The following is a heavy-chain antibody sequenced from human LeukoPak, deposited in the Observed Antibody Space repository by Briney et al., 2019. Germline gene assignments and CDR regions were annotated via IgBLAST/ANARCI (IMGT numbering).Heavy chain of an antibody. V-gene: IGHV3-48*01. CDR2: ITSSSSTI. CDR1: GFTFSSYA. D-gene: IGHD6-6*01. Sequence: GGSLRLSCAASGFTFSSYAMSWVRQAPGKGLEWLSYITSSSSTIDYADSVKGRFSISRDNAKNSLYLQMNSLRAEDTAVYYCARVKSSSHGMDVWGQGTTVTVSS. J-gene: IGHJ6*02. CDR3: ARVKSSSHGMDV.